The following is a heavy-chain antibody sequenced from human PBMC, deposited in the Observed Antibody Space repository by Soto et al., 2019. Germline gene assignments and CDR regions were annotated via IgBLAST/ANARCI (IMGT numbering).Heavy chain of an antibody. CDR3: ARSSSSWYDLDY. V-gene: IGHV1-8*01. D-gene: IGHD6-13*01. CDR1: GYTFTSYD. Sequence: ASVKVSCKASGYTFTSYDINWVRQATGQGLEWMGWMNPNSGNTGYAQKFQGRVAMTRNTSISTAYMELSSLRSEDTAVYYCARSSSSWYDLDYWGQGTLVTVS. CDR2: MNPNSGNT. J-gene: IGHJ4*02.